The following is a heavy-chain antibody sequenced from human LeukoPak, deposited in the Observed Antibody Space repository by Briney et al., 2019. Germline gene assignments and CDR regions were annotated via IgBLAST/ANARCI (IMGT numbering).Heavy chain of an antibody. J-gene: IGHJ4*02. D-gene: IGHD6-19*01. Sequence: QPGGSLRLSCATSGFIFSNYGMHWVRQAPGKGLEWVAFIRYDGRNKFYTDSVKGRFTISRDNSKNTLYLQMNSLGAEDTAVYYCARDLVSGNSGWYFDYWGQGTLVTVSS. CDR1: GFIFSNYG. V-gene: IGHV3-30*02. CDR3: ARDLVSGNSGWYFDY. CDR2: IRYDGRNK.